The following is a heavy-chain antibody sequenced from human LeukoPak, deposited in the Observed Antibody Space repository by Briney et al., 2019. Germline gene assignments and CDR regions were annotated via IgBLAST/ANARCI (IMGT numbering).Heavy chain of an antibody. CDR2: ISGSGVST. V-gene: IGHV3-23*01. Sequence: GSLRLSCAASGFTFNHSAMSWVRQAPGKGLEWVSTISGSGVSTYYADSVKGRFTISRDNSKNTLYLQMNSLRAEDTAVYYCAKPTQNWNPGYWGQGTLVTVSS. D-gene: IGHD1-1*01. CDR1: GFTFNHSA. J-gene: IGHJ4*02. CDR3: AKPTQNWNPGY.